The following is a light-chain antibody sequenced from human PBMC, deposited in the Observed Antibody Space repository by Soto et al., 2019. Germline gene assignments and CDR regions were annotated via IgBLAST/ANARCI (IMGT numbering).Light chain of an antibody. Sequence: QSALTQPASVSGSPGQSITISCTGTSSDVGTYNYVSWYQHHPGKAPKLIIYEVSNRPSGVSNRFSGSTSGSTAFLTISGLQAEDEADYHCTSYTRDTALVFGTGTKVTVL. J-gene: IGLJ1*01. CDR1: SSDVGTYNY. V-gene: IGLV2-14*01. CDR2: EVS. CDR3: TSYTRDTALV.